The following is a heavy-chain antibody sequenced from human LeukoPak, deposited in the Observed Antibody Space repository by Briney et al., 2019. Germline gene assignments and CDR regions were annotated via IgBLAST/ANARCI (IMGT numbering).Heavy chain of an antibody. CDR1: GFIVSSNY. Sequence: GGSLRLSCAASGFIVSSNYMSWVRQAPGKGLEWVPVIYSGGSTYYADSVKGRFTISRDNSKNTLYLQMNSLRAEDTAVYYCARRIQGMAPYYFDYWGQGTLVTVSS. CDR3: ARRIQGMAPYYFDY. CDR2: IYSGGST. V-gene: IGHV3-66*01. D-gene: IGHD5-24*01. J-gene: IGHJ4*02.